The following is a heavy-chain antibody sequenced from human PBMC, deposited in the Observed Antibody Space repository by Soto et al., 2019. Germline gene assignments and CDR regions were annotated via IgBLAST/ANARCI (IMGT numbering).Heavy chain of an antibody. CDR3: ARYPAYYYDSSGYYTLYYYGMDV. Sequence: RGASLKISCKGSGYSFTSYWISWVRQMPGKGLEWMGRIDPSDSYTNYSPSFQGHVTISADKSISTAYLQWSSLKASDTAMYYCARYPAYYYDSSGYYTLYYYGMDVWGQGTTVTGSS. CDR1: GYSFTSYW. J-gene: IGHJ6*01. CDR2: IDPSDSYT. V-gene: IGHV5-10-1*01. D-gene: IGHD3-22*01.